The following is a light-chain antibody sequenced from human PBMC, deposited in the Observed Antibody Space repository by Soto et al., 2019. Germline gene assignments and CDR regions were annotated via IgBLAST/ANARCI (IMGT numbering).Light chain of an antibody. V-gene: IGLV1-40*01. Sequence: QSVLTQPPSVSGAPGQRVTISCTGSSSNIGPTYDVHWYQQLPGTAPKLLIYANTNRPSGVPDRFSGSKSGTSASLAITGLQAEDEADYFCQSYDSNLSGYVFGTGTKLTVL. CDR3: QSYDSNLSGYV. CDR1: SSNIGPTYD. J-gene: IGLJ1*01. CDR2: ANT.